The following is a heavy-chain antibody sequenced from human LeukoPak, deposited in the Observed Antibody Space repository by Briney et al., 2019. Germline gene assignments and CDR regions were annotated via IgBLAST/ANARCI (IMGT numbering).Heavy chain of an antibody. CDR1: GFTFSTYG. CDR3: ANHLACGSTSCPPFDD. Sequence: PGGSLRLSCAASGFTFSTYGMHWVRQAPGRGLDWVAFIRYDGSNKYYADSVKGRFTISRDNSKSSLYLQMNSLRAEDTAAYYCANHLACGSTSCPPFDDWGQGTLVTVSS. V-gene: IGHV3-30*02. CDR2: IRYDGSNK. D-gene: IGHD2-2*01. J-gene: IGHJ4*02.